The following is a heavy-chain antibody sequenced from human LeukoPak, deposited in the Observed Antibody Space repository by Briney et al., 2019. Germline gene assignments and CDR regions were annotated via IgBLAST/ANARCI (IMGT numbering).Heavy chain of an antibody. V-gene: IGHV6-1*01. CDR1: GDSISSSSVA. CDR2: TYYRYKWFN. J-gene: IGHJ3*02. Sequence: SPTLSLTCAISGDSISSSSVAWNWIRQSPSRGLEWLGRTYYRYKWFNDYAVSVKSRITINPDTSKNQFSLQLSSVTPEDTAVYYCARGASDIWGQGTMVTVFS. CDR3: ARGASDI.